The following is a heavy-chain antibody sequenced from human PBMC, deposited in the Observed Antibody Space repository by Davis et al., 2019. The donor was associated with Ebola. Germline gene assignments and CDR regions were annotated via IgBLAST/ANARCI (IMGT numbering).Heavy chain of an antibody. J-gene: IGHJ3*01. CDR2: INPDGSED. CDR1: GFTFSDYW. CDR3: ARSGQFYAFDL. V-gene: IGHV3-7*01. Sequence: GGSLRLSCAASGFTFSDYWMAWIRQAPGKRLERVANINPDGSEDQYAASMRGRLTISRDNAGKSLFLHMRSLRAEDTAIYYCARSGQFYAFDLWGQGTVATVSS. D-gene: IGHD3-3*01.